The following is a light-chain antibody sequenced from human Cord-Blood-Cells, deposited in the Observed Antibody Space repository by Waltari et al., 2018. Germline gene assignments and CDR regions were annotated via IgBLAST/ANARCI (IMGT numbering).Light chain of an antibody. V-gene: IGLV2-14*01. J-gene: IGLJ3*02. CDR1: SSDVGGYNY. Sequence: QSALTQPASVSGSPGQSITISCTGTSSDVGGYNYVSWYQQHPGKAPKLMIYEVSNRPSGVSNRLSGSKSGNTASLTISGLQAEDEADYYCSSYTSSSTLFGGGTKLTVL. CDR3: SSYTSSSTL. CDR2: EVS.